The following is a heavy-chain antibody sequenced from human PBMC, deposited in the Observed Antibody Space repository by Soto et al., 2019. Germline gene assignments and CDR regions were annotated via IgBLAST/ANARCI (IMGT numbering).Heavy chain of an antibody. CDR2: ISYDGSNK. V-gene: IGHV3-30*18. Sequence: GGSLRLSCAASGFTFSSYGMHWVRQAPGKGLEWVAVISYDGSNKYYADSVKGRFTISRDNSKNTLYLQMNSLRAEDTAVYYCAKDASSGWFLALDYWGQGTLVTVSS. CDR3: AKDASSGWFLALDY. CDR1: GFTFSSYG. J-gene: IGHJ4*02. D-gene: IGHD6-19*01.